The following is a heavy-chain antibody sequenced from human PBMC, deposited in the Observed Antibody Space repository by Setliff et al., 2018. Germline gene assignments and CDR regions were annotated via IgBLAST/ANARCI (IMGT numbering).Heavy chain of an antibody. CDR1: GYTFITYG. D-gene: IGHD5-18*01. Sequence: ASVKVSCKASGYTFITYGVNWVRQAPGQGLEWMGWISAYNGNTNYAQNLQDRVTMTTDTSTSTAYMELRSLRTEDTAVYYCAREGVDTRSSTDYRYYMDVWGKGTTVTVSS. V-gene: IGHV1-18*01. CDR2: ISAYNGNT. J-gene: IGHJ6*03. CDR3: AREGVDTRSSTDYRYYMDV.